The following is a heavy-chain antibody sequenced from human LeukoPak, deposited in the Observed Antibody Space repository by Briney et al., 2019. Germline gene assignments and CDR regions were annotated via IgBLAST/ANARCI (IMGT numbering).Heavy chain of an antibody. D-gene: IGHD6-13*01. Sequence: SGGSLRLSCAASGFTFSSSWMTWVRQTPEKGLEWVANIKQDGSEKVYVDSVKGRFTISRDNAQTSLYLHMNSLRAEDTAVYYCARDPYSSSWSYGMDVWGQGTTVTVSS. V-gene: IGHV3-7*05. CDR1: GFTFSSSW. J-gene: IGHJ6*02. CDR3: ARDPYSSSWSYGMDV. CDR2: IKQDGSEK.